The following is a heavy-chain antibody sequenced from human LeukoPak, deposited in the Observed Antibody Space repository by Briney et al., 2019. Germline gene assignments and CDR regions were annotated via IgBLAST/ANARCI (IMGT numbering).Heavy chain of an antibody. J-gene: IGHJ4*02. V-gene: IGHV4-31*03. CDR3: ARTPPKRYGGNAYYFDY. CDR2: IYYSGST. Sequence: SETLSLTCTVSGGSISSGGYYWSWIRQHPGKGLEWIGYIYYSGSTYYNPSLKSRVTISVDTSKNQFSLKLSSVTAADTAVYYCARTPPKRYGGNAYYFDYWGQGTLVTVSS. CDR1: GGSISSGGYY. D-gene: IGHD2-15*01.